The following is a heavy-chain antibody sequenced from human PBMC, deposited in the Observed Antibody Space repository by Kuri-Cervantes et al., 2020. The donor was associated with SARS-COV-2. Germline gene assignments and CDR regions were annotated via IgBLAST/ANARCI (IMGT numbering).Heavy chain of an antibody. J-gene: IGHJ2*01. D-gene: IGHD6-19*01. V-gene: IGHV3-66*01. CDR3: ARDNSLSGWYWYFDL. CDR1: GFTVSSNY. CDR2: IYSGGST. Sequence: GESLKISCAASGFTVSSNYMSWVRQAPGKGLEWVSVIYSGGSTYYADSVKGRFTISRDNSKNSLYLQMNSLRAEDTAVYYCARDNSLSGWYWYFDLWGRGTLVTVSS.